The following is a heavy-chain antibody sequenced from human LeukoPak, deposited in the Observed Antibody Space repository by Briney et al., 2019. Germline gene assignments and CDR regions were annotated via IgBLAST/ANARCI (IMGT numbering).Heavy chain of an antibody. CDR2: ISRSSSYI. CDR1: GFTFSSYS. J-gene: IGHJ4*02. D-gene: IGHD3-22*01. CDR3: ANGPTYYYDSSGYYPGY. V-gene: IGHV3-21*01. Sequence: GGSLRLSCAASGFTFSSYSMNWVRQAPGKGLEWVSSISRSSSYIYYADSVKGRFTISRDNAKNSLYLQMNSLRAEDTAVYYCANGPTYYYDSSGYYPGYWGQGTLVTVSS.